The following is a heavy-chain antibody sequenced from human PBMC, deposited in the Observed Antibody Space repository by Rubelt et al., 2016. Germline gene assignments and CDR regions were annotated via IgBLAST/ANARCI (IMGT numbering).Heavy chain of an antibody. V-gene: IGHV3-21*01. CDR3: ARGGGSDSSTSFEY. D-gene: IGHD3-22*01. CDR2: ISSSRDYM. CDR1: GFTFSSFA. J-gene: IGHJ4*02. Sequence: VGSLRLSCAASGFTFSSFAMSWVRQAPGKGLEWVSSISSSRDYMYYADSVKGRFTISRDNAENSVYLQMNSLRAEDTAVYYCARGGGSDSSTSFEYWGRGTLVTVSS.